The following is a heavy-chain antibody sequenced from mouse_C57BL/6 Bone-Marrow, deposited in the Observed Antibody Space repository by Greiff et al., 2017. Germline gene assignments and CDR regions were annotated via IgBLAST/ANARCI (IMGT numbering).Heavy chain of an antibody. CDR3: ARAAVVVDLDY. CDR1: GFTFSSYA. J-gene: IGHJ2*01. D-gene: IGHD1-1*01. V-gene: IGHV5-4*03. Sequence: DVKLVESGGGLVKPGGSLKLSCAASGFTFSSYAMSWVRQTPEKRLEWVATISDGGSYTYYPDNVKGRFTISRDNAKNNLYLQMSHLKSEDTAMYYCARAAVVVDLDYWGQGTTLTVSS. CDR2: ISDGGSYT.